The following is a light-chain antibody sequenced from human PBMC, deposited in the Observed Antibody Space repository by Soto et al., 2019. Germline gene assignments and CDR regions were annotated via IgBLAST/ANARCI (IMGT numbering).Light chain of an antibody. CDR3: QQYDNWPIT. Sequence: EIVMAQCPASVSVSPGEGATLSCRASQSININLAWYQQKPGQAPRLLIYGASTRATGLPARFSGSGSGTEFTLIISSLQSEDSAVYYCQQYDNWPITFGQGTRLEIK. CDR2: GAS. J-gene: IGKJ5*01. CDR1: QSININ. V-gene: IGKV3-15*01.